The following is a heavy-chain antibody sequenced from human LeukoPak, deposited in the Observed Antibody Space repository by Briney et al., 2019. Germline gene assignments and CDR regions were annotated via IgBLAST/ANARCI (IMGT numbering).Heavy chain of an antibody. D-gene: IGHD3-10*01. CDR1: GGSFSGYY. CDR2: INHSGST. CDR3: ARGSGSGSYYTRFYYYYGMDV. V-gene: IGHV4-34*01. Sequence: SETLSLTCAVYGGSFSGYYWSWIRQPPGKGLEWNGEINHSGSTNYNPSLKSRVTISVDTSKNQFSLKLSSVTAADTAVYYCARGSGSGSYYTRFYYYYGMDVWGQGTTVTVSS. J-gene: IGHJ6*02.